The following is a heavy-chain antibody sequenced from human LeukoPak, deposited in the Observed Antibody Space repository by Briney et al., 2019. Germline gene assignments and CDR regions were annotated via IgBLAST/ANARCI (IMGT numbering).Heavy chain of an antibody. CDR3: ARTLRNIAAAVYYFDY. Sequence: GECLKISCKGSGYSFSNYWIGWVRQMPGKGLEWMGIIYPGDSDTRYSPSFQGQVTISADKSISTAYLQWSSLKASDTAMYYCARTLRNIAAAVYYFDYWGQGTLVTVSS. D-gene: IGHD6-13*01. V-gene: IGHV5-51*01. J-gene: IGHJ4*02. CDR2: IYPGDSDT. CDR1: GYSFSNYW.